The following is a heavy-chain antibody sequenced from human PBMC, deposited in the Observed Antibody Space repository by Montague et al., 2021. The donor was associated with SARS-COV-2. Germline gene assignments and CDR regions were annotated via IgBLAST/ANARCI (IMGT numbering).Heavy chain of an antibody. CDR1: GGSMSSYH. V-gene: IGHV4-59*01. Sequence: SETLSLTCTVSGGSMSSYHWYWIWQPPGKGLEWIGYVSYRGSTNSNFSLTSRVTISLDTSKNRFSLTVTSVTAADTAVYYCARDVRYYYDQWGQGILVTVSS. CDR2: VSYRGST. D-gene: IGHD3-10*01. CDR3: ARDVRYYYDQ. J-gene: IGHJ4*02.